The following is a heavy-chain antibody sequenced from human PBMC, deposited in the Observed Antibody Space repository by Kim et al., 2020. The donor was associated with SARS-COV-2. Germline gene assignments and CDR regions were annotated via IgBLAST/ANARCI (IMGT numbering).Heavy chain of an antibody. D-gene: IGHD3-22*01. CDR2: IYYSGIT. V-gene: IGHV4-39*01. J-gene: IGHJ5*02. Sequence: SETLSPTCTVSGGAISSSGYYWGWIRQPPGKGLEWIGSIYYSGITYYNPSLKSRVTISVDTSKNQFSLKLSSVTAADTAVYYCARLYYYDSSGNYGYNWFDPWGQGTLASVSS. CDR1: GGAISSSGYY. CDR3: ARLYYYDSSGNYGYNWFDP.